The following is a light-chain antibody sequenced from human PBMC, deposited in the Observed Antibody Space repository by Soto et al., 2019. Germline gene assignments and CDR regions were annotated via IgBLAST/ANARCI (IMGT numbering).Light chain of an antibody. CDR3: QQYCCSPRT. CDR1: QTVLYSSNNKNY. V-gene: IGKV4-1*01. J-gene: IGKJ4*01. Sequence: DIVVTQSPDSLGVSLGEMATINCKSSQTVLYSSNNKNYLAWYQQKPGQPPKLLIYWASTRESGVPDRFTGSASGTDFTLTISSLQPEYVAVYYCQQYCCSPRTFGGGTKVEIK. CDR2: WAS.